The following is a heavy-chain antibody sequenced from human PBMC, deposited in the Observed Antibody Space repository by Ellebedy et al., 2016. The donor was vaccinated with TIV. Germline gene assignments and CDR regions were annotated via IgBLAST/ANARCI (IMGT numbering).Heavy chain of an antibody. J-gene: IGHJ5*02. D-gene: IGHD3-10*01. CDR2: TSSNGGST. Sequence: GGSLRLSCAASGFTFNSYAMHWVRQAPGKGLEFVSGTSSNGGSTYYANSVKGRFTISRDNSKNTLYLQMGSLRPEDMAVYYCARAGYGSGVTNWFDPWGQGTLVTVSS. CDR1: GFTFNSYA. V-gene: IGHV3-64*01. CDR3: ARAGYGSGVTNWFDP.